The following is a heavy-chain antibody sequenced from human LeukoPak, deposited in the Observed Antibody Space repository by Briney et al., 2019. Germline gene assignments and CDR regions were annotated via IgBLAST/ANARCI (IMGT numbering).Heavy chain of an antibody. V-gene: IGHV1-2*02. CDR2: SNPNSGGT. CDR3: ARDPRYSSSWYLDY. J-gene: IGHJ4*02. CDR1: GYTFTGYY. D-gene: IGHD6-13*01. Sequence: SVNVSCKASGYTFTGYYMHWVRQAPGQELEGMGWSNPNSGGTNYAQKFHGMVTMTWDKSISTAYMELSRLRSDDTAVYYCARDPRYSSSWYLDYWGQGTLVTVSS.